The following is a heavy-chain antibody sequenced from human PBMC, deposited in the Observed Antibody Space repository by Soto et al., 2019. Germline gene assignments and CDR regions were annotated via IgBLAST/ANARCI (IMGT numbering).Heavy chain of an antibody. J-gene: IGHJ4*02. V-gene: IGHV4-59*01. CDR2: IYYSGST. D-gene: IGHD4-17*01. Sequence: SETLSLTCTVSGGSIISYYWSWILQPPGKGLEWIGYIYYSGSTNYNPSLKSRVTISVDTSKNQFSLKLSSVTAADTAVYYCARRTVMTGLNDYWGQGTLVTVSS. CDR3: ARRTVMTGLNDY. CDR1: GGSIISYY.